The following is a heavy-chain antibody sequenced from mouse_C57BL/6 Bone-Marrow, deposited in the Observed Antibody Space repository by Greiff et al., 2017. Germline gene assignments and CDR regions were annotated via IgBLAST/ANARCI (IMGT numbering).Heavy chain of an antibody. CDR3: AREDTSLPPMDY. CDR1: GYTFTSYG. V-gene: IGHV1-81*01. Sequence: QVQLQQSGAELARPGASVKLSCKASGYTFTSYGISWVKQRTGQGLEWIGEIYPRSGNTYYNEKFKGKATLTADKSSSTAYMELRSLTSEDSAVYFGAREDTSLPPMDYWGQGTSVTVSS. D-gene: IGHD5-5*01. CDR2: IYPRSGNT. J-gene: IGHJ4*01.